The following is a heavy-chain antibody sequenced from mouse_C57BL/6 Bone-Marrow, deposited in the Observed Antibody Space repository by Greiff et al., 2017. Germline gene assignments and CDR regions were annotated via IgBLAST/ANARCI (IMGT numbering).Heavy chain of an antibody. J-gene: IGHJ3*01. CDR1: GFTFSSYG. CDR3: ARPLMVTTRGAWFAY. CDR2: ISSGGSYT. V-gene: IGHV5-6*01. D-gene: IGHD2-2*01. Sequence: EVQRVESGGDLVKPGGSLKLSCAASGFTFSSYGMSWVRQTPDKRLEWVATISSGGSYTYYPDSVTGRFTISRDNAKNTLYLQMSSLKSEDTAMYYCARPLMVTTRGAWFAYWGQGTLVTVSA.